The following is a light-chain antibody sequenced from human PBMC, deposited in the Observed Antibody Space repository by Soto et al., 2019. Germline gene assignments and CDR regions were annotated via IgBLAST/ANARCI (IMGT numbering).Light chain of an antibody. CDR2: AAS. CDR1: QAISNY. V-gene: IGKV1-27*01. CDR3: QKYNSATLT. Sequence: DIQMTQSPSSLSAFVGDRVSITCRASQAISNYLAWYQQKPGKIPKLLIYAASTLQSGVPSRFSGSGSGTDFTLTISTLQPEDVATYYCQKYNSATLTFGGGTKVEVK. J-gene: IGKJ4*01.